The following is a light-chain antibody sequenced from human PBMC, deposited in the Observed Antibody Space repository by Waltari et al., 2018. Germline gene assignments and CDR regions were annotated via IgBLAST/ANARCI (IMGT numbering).Light chain of an antibody. CDR2: AAS. CDR3: QQSYTTPRT. Sequence: DIQMTQSPSSLSASVGDRVTITCRASQSIGTYLNWYQHKPGRAPELLIYAASTLQGGVPSRFSGSSSETHFTLAISSLQREDFATYYCQQSYTTPRTFGQGTKVEIK. J-gene: IGKJ1*01. V-gene: IGKV1-39*01. CDR1: QSIGTY.